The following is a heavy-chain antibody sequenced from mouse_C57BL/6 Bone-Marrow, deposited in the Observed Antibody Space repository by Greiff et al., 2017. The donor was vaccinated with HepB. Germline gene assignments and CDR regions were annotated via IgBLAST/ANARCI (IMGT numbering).Heavy chain of an antibody. D-gene: IGHD1-1*01. J-gene: IGHJ4*01. CDR1: GFPFTSYG. V-gene: IGHV2-4*01. Sequence: VQLQQSGPGLVQPSQSLSITCTVSGFPFTSYGVHWVRQPPGKGLEWLGVIWRGGSTDYYAAFISRLSISKDNSKSQVFLKMNSLLADDTAIYYCAKKGATVVARDALDYWGQGTSVTVAS. CDR3: AKKGATVVARDALDY. CDR2: IWRGGST.